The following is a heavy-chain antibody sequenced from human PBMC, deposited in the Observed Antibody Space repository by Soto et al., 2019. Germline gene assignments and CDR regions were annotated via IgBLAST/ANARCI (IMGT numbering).Heavy chain of an antibody. CDR3: ARDRLRGSGSDSMDV. J-gene: IGHJ6*02. CDR2: INPNNGGT. D-gene: IGHD1-26*01. CDR1: GYTFTDYY. Sequence: GASVKVSCKASGYTFTDYYMHWVRQAPGQGLEWMGWINPNNGGTNYAQKFQGSVTMTRDPSISTAYMELSRLRSDDTAVYYCARDRLRGSGSDSMDVWGQGTTVTVSS. V-gene: IGHV1-2*04.